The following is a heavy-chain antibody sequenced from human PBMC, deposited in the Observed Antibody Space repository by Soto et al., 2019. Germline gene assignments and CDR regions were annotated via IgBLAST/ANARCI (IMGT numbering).Heavy chain of an antibody. J-gene: IGHJ3*02. CDR1: ANTFTSYD. Sequence: DASVKVSCKASANTFTSYDINWVRQATGQGLEWMGWMNPNSGNTGYAQKFQGRVTMTRNTSINTAYMELGSLRSEDTAVYYCERVGHLITIGARRAGLGAFDIWGQGTMVTVS. CDR3: ERVGHLITIGARRAGLGAFDI. CDR2: MNPNSGNT. D-gene: IGHD3-3*01. V-gene: IGHV1-8*01.